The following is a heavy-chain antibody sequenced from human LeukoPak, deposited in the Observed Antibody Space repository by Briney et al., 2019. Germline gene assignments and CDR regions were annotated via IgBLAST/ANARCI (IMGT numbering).Heavy chain of an antibody. V-gene: IGHV1-46*01. CDR2: INPSDGGT. Sequence: GASVKVSCKASGYTFRTHYMHWVRQAPGQGLEWMGIINPSDGGTTYAQKFQGRVTMTRDTFTSTIYMELSSLRFEDTAVCYCARASSNEIDYWGQGTLVTVSS. J-gene: IGHJ4*02. CDR1: GYTFRTHY. CDR3: ARASSNEIDY. D-gene: IGHD4-11*01.